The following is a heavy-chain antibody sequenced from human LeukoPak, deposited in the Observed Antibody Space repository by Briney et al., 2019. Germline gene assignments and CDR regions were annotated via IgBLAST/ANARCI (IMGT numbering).Heavy chain of an antibody. CDR2: IYYSGST. Sequence: SETLSLTCTVSGGPISSSSYYWGWIRQPPGKGLEWIGSIYYSGSTYYNPSLKSRVTISVDTSKNQFSLKLSSVTAADTAVYYCARDRAGTTDYWGQGTLVTVSS. J-gene: IGHJ4*02. V-gene: IGHV4-39*07. CDR1: GGPISSSSYY. D-gene: IGHD1-7*01. CDR3: ARDRAGTTDY.